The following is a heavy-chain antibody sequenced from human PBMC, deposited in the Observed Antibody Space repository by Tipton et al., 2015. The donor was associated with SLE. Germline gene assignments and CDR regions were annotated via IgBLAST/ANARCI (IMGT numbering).Heavy chain of an antibody. CDR2: IFHSGST. CDR3: TSGNYDYNCDH. D-gene: IGHD5-12*01. J-gene: IGHJ4*02. V-gene: IGHV4-59*01. Sequence: TLSLTCTVSGGSISTYYWSWIRQSPGTGLEWIGNIFHSGSTKYNPSLKSRVTISVDTSKNQFSMRLSSVTAADTAVYYCTSGNYDYNCDHWGQGILVTVSS. CDR1: GGSISTYY.